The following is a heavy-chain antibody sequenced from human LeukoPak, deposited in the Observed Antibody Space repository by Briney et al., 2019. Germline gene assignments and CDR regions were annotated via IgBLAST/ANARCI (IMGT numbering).Heavy chain of an antibody. CDR1: GFTFSSYA. V-gene: IGHV3-30*01. CDR2: ISYDGSNK. D-gene: IGHD6-13*01. CDR3: ARDLYSGSLV. J-gene: IGHJ4*02. Sequence: PGGSLRLSCAASGFTFSSYAMHWVRQAPGKGLEWVAVISYDGSNKYYADPVKGRFTISRDNSKNTLYLQMNSLRAEDTAMYYYARDLYSGSLVWGQGTLVTVSS.